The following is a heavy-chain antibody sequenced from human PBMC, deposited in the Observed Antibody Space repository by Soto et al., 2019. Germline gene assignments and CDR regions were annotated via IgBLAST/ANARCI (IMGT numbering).Heavy chain of an antibody. CDR3: ARGPWGYCSSTSCYASGGVYYFDY. J-gene: IGHJ4*01. V-gene: IGHV4-34*01. CDR2: INHSGST. D-gene: IGHD2-2*01. CDR1: GGSFSGYY. Sequence: QVQLQQWGAGLLKPSETLSLTCAVYGGSFSGYYWSWIRQPPGQGLEWIGEINHSGSTNYNPSLMSRVNISVDTSKNQFSLKLSSVTAADTAVYYCARGPWGYCSSTSCYASGGVYYFDYWGHGTLVTVAS.